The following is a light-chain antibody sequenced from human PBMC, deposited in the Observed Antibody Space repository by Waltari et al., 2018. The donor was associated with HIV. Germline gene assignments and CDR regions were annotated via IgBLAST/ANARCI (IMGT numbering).Light chain of an antibody. CDR3: QSYDKFLSAWI. CDR1: ASNIGADYR. J-gene: IGLJ2*01. Sequence: VLTQPPSVSGAPGQGVNISCAGSASNIGADYRVHWYRLLPSSAPKLLIFATTFRPSGVPDRFSGSRSGTSASLAISGLQTEDEADYYCQSYDKFLSAWIFGGGTRVTVL. CDR2: ATT. V-gene: IGLV1-40*01.